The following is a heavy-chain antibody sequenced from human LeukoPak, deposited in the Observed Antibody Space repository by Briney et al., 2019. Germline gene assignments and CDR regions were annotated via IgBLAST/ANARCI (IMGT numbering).Heavy chain of an antibody. Sequence: PGRSLRLSCAASGFTFSSYAMHWFRQAPGKGLEWVAVISYDGSNKYYADSVKGRFTISRDNSKNTLYLQMNSLRAEDTAVYYCARGFLGYSYGYFDYWGQGTLVTVSS. CDR1: GFTFSSYA. J-gene: IGHJ4*02. D-gene: IGHD5-18*01. CDR2: ISYDGSNK. V-gene: IGHV3-30*01. CDR3: ARGFLGYSYGYFDY.